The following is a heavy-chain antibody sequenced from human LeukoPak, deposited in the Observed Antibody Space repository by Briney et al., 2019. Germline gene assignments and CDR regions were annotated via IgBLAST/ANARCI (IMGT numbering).Heavy chain of an antibody. J-gene: IGHJ5*02. CDR3: AKGGQLLRHRDNWIDP. D-gene: IGHD2-2*01. V-gene: IGHV3-9*01. CDR2: ISWNSGSI. Sequence: PGGSLRLSCAAPGFTFSSYAMSWVRQAPGKGLEWVSGISWNSGSIGYADSVKGRFTISRDNAKNSLYLQMNSLRAEDTALYYCAKGGQLLRHRDNWIDPWGQGTLVTVSS. CDR1: GFTFSSYA.